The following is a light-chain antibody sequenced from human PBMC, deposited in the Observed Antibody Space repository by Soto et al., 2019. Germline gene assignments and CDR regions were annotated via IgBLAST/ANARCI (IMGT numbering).Light chain of an antibody. V-gene: IGKV3D-20*02. CDR3: QQRSYWLT. J-gene: IGKJ4*01. CDR2: DAS. Sequence: EKVMTQSPATLSVSPGERATLSCRASQSVSSSYLAWYQQKPGQAPRLLIYDASNRATGIPARFSGSGSGTDFTLTISSLEPEDSAVDDCQQRSYWLTFGGGTKVDIK. CDR1: QSVSSSY.